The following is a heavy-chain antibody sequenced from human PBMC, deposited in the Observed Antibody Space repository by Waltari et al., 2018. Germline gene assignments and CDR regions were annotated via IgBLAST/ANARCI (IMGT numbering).Heavy chain of an antibody. CDR3: ARDHYCSGGACYPGGSAFDI. D-gene: IGHD2-15*01. Sequence: QVLLQESGPGLVKPSETLSLTCTVSGGSISGYYWNWIRQPPGKGLEWIGRIYTSGSTNYNPSPKSRFTISINTSNNQFSLKLSSVTAADTAVYYCARDHYCSGGACYPGGSAFDIWGQGTMVTVSS. CDR1: GGSISGYY. V-gene: IGHV4-4*07. J-gene: IGHJ3*02. CDR2: IYTSGST.